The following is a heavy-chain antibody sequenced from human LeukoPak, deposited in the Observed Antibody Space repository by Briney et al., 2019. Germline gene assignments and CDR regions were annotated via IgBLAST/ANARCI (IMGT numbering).Heavy chain of an antibody. CDR1: GFTFSTHA. V-gene: IGHV3-64*01. Sequence: GGSLRLSCVASGFTFSTHAMHWVRQAPGKGLEYVSAISSDGTIIYYANSVKGRFTISRDNSKNTLYLQMGSLRAEDMAVYYCARLWLTVAAGYCNWGQGTRVTVSA. CDR3: ARLWLTVAAGYCN. D-gene: IGHD6-13*01. J-gene: IGHJ4*02. CDR2: ISSDGTII.